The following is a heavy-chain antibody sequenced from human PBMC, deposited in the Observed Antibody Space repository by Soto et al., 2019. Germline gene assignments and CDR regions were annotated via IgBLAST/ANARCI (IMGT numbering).Heavy chain of an antibody. V-gene: IGHV4-38-2*01. D-gene: IGHD6-13*01. CDR3: ARLAPIAAADGMDV. CDR1: GYSISSGYY. J-gene: IGHJ6*02. Sequence: QVQLQESGPGLVKPSETLSLTCAVSGYSISSGYYWGWIRQSPGKGLEWIGSIYHSGSTYYNPSLKSRVIISADTSKNQFSLKLSSVTAADTAVYYCARLAPIAAADGMDVWGQGTTVTVSS. CDR2: IYHSGST.